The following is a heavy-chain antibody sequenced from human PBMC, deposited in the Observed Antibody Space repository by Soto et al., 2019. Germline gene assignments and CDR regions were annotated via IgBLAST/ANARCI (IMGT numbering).Heavy chain of an antibody. CDR1: GFSLSTSGMR. CDR2: IDWEDDK. CDR3: ERNPGTGWFDP. V-gene: IGHV2-70*04. D-gene: IGHD3-10*01. J-gene: IGHJ5*02. Sequence: GLTLVNPTQTLTLTCTFSGFSLSTSGMRVSWIRQPPGKSLGGLARIDWEDDKFYSTSLKTRLTISKDTSKNHVVLTMTNMDTVDTATSYCERNPGTGWFDPWGQGTLVTVSS.